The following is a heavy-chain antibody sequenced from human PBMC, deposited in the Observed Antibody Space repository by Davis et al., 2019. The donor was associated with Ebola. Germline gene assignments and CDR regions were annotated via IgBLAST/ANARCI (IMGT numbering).Heavy chain of an antibody. CDR2: LNHSGSS. V-gene: IGHV4-34*01. CDR3: ARGGRDGYNYYYYYYGMDV. J-gene: IGHJ6*02. Sequence: SETLSLTCAGYGASFSDYHWSWIRQSPTKGLEWIGELNHSGSSSYSPSLKSRVTISVDTSKNQFSLKLSSVTAADTAVYYCARGGRDGYNYYYYYYGMDVWGQGTTVTVSS. D-gene: IGHD5-24*01. CDR1: GASFSDYH.